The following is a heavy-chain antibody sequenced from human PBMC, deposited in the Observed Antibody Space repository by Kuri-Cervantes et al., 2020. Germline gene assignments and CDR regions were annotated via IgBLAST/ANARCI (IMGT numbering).Heavy chain of an antibody. CDR2: INHSGST. J-gene: IGHJ4*02. V-gene: IGHV4-39*07. Sequence: GSLRLSCTVSGGSISSSSYYWGWIRQPPGKGLEWIGEINHSGSTNYNPSLKSRVTISVDTSKNQFSLKLSSVTAADTAVYYCASLPTVTTLDYRGQGTLVTVSS. CDR1: GGSISSSSYY. CDR3: ASLPTVTTLDY. D-gene: IGHD4-11*01.